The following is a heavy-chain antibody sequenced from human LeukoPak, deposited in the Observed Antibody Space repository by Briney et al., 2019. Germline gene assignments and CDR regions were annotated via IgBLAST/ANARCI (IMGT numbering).Heavy chain of an antibody. CDR2: FSGSGGIT. V-gene: IGHV3-23*01. Sequence: GGSLRLSCAASGFTFSNYAMSWVRQAPGKGLEWVSGFSGSGGITYYADSVKGRFTISRDNTKNTLYLQLNSLRAEDTAVYYCAKRGSGWYEDYYYYMDVWGKGTTVTISS. J-gene: IGHJ6*03. CDR3: AKRGSGWYEDYYYYMDV. D-gene: IGHD6-19*01. CDR1: GFTFSNYA.